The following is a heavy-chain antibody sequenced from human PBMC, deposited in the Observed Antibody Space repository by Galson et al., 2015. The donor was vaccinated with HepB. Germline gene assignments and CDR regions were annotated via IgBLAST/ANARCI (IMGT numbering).Heavy chain of an antibody. CDR1: GYTFTNYY. CDR3: ARDPHLPGRFYGIDI. D-gene: IGHD1-14*01. CDR2: IKPSGGGT. V-gene: IGHV1-46*01. J-gene: IGHJ6*02. Sequence: SVKVSCKASGYTFTNYYIHWVRQAPGQGLEWMGVIKPSGGGTTYGQKFQGRITMTRDTSTSTVYMELSSLRSEDTAVYYCARDPHLPGRFYGIDIWGQGTTVTVSS.